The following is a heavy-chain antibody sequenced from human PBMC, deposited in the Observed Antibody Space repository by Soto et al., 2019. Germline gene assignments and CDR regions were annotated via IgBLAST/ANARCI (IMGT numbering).Heavy chain of an antibody. V-gene: IGHV3-23*01. CDR2: ILGNGANT. Sequence: GGSLRLSCAASGFTSSNYAMSWVRQAPGKGLEWVSIILGNGANTYYADSVKGRFTISRDNSKSTLYLQMNSLRAEDTALYYCAKGRSYYYYYGVDFWGQGTSVTVSS. CDR1: GFTSSNYA. CDR3: AKGRSYYYYYGVDF. J-gene: IGHJ6*02.